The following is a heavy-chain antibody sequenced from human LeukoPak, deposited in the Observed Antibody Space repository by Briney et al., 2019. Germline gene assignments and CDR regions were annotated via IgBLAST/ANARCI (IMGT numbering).Heavy chain of an antibody. J-gene: IGHJ4*02. CDR2: IIPIFGTA. V-gene: IGHV1-69*05. Sequence: ASVKVSCKASGGTFSSYAISWVRQAPGQGLEWMGGIIPIFGTANYAQKFQGRVTITTDESMSTAYVELSSLRSEDTAVYYCARHFWSGYYRDYWGQGTLVTVSS. CDR1: GGTFSSYA. CDR3: ARHFWSGYYRDY. D-gene: IGHD3-3*02.